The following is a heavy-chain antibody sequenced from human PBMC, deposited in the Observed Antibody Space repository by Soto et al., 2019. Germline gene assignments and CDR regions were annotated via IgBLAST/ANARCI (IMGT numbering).Heavy chain of an antibody. D-gene: IGHD1-1*01. V-gene: IGHV1-69*02. CDR1: GGTFNSYT. CDR3: ARSGVAAPGTLRN. J-gene: IGHJ4*02. CDR2: IIPVLGVA. Sequence: QVQLVQSGAEVKKPGSSVKVSCRASGGTFNSYTINWVRQAPGHGPEWLGRIIPVLGVANYAQRFQGRVTITADTSTSTVYMDLTSLRSEDSAVYYCARSGVAAPGTLRNWGKGTLVTVSS.